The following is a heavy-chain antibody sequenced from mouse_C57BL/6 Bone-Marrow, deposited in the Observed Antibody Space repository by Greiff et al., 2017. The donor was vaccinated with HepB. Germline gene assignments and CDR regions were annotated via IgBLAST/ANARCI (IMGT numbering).Heavy chain of an antibody. V-gene: IGHV1-69*01. CDR3: ARSGTTVVDPWYFDV. J-gene: IGHJ1*03. D-gene: IGHD1-1*01. Sequence: QVQLQQPGAELVMPGASVKLSCKASGYTFTSYWMHWVKQRPGKGLEWIGEIDPSDSYTNYNQQFKGKSTLTVDTSASTAYMQLSSLTSEDSAVYYCARSGTTVVDPWYFDVWGTGTTVTVSS. CDR2: IDPSDSYT. CDR1: GYTFTSYW.